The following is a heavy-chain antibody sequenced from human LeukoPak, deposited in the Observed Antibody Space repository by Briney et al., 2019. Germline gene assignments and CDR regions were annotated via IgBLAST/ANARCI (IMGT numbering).Heavy chain of an antibody. CDR1: GDSISSSDYY. V-gene: IGHV4-39*01. CDR2: INYGGTT. J-gene: IGHJ4*02. Sequence: SETLSLTCTVSGDSISSSDYYWSWIRQPPGKELEWIASINYGGTTYYNPSLKSRVTISVDTSKNQFSLRLSSVTAADTAVYLCARYVVYGSGKYYFDYWGRGSLVTVSS. CDR3: ARYVVYGSGKYYFDY. D-gene: IGHD3-10*01.